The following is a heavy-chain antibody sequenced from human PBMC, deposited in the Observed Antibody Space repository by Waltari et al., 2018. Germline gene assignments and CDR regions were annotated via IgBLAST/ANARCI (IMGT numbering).Heavy chain of an antibody. CDR2: IYHSGTA. Sequence: PHLQESGPGLVRPSATLSLTCSVSGGFIPNDDYYWGWIRQPPGQSLQWIATIYHSGTAYYNPALGSRVTISVDTSKNQFALRLTAVTAEDTATYYCVRFSRTTSPLDPWGQGTLVTVSS. CDR3: VRFSRTTSPLDP. J-gene: IGHJ5*02. CDR1: GGFIPNDDYY. V-gene: IGHV4-39*01.